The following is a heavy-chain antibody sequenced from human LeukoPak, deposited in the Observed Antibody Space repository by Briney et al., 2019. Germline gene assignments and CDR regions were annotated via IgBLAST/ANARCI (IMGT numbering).Heavy chain of an antibody. J-gene: IGHJ5*02. CDR2: INPSGGST. Sequence: GASVKVSCKASGYTFTSYYMHWVRQAPGQGLEWMGIINPSGGSTSYAQKFQGRVTMTRDTSISTAYMELSRLRSDDTAVYYCAREIGMLLWFGELFTNWFDPWGQGTLVTVSS. CDR1: GYTFTSYY. CDR3: AREIGMLLWFGELFTNWFDP. V-gene: IGHV1-46*01. D-gene: IGHD3-10*01.